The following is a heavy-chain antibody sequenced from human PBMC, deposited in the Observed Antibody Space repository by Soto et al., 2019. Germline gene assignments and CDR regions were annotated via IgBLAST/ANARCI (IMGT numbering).Heavy chain of an antibody. D-gene: IGHD6-13*01. Sequence: ASVTVSCKASGYTFTSYYMHWVRQAPGQGLEWMGIINPSGGSTSYAQKFQGSVTMTRDTSTSTVYMELSSLRSEDTAVYYCARDLYSSSDRDYYYYGMDVWGQGTTVTVSS. CDR2: INPSGGST. CDR1: GYTFTSYY. CDR3: ARDLYSSSDRDYYYYGMDV. V-gene: IGHV1-46*01. J-gene: IGHJ6*02.